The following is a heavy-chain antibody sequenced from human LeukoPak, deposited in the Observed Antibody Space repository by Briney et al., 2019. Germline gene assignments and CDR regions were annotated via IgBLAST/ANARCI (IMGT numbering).Heavy chain of an antibody. CDR3: ARFVRTRKNRYFDWSTYYFDY. CDR2: IYYSGST. V-gene: IGHV4-39*01. D-gene: IGHD3-9*01. CDR1: GGSISSSSYY. J-gene: IGHJ4*02. Sequence: SSETLSLTCTVSGGSISSSSYYWGWIRQPPGKGLEWIGSIYYSGSTYYNPSLKSRVTISVDTSKNQFSLKLSSVTAADTAVYYCARFVRTRKNRYFDWSTYYFDYWGQGTLVTVSS.